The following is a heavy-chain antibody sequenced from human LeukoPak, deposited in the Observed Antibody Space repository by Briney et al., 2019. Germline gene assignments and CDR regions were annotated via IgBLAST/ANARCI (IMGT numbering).Heavy chain of an antibody. CDR2: ISGSGGST. CDR1: GFTFSSYA. D-gene: IGHD6-13*01. Sequence: GGSLRLSCAASGFTFSSYAMSWVRQAPGKGLEWVSAISGSGGSTYYADSVKGRFTISRDNSKNTLYLQMNSLRAEDTAVYYCARDPFSSSYYYFDYWGQGTLVTVSS. V-gene: IGHV3-23*01. J-gene: IGHJ4*02. CDR3: ARDPFSSSYYYFDY.